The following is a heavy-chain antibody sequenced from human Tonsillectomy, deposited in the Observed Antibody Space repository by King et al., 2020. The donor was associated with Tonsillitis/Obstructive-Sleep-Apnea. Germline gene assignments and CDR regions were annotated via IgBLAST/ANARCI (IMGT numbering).Heavy chain of an antibody. CDR2: ISAYNGNT. CDR1: GYTFTSYG. CDR3: ARDRLFLAWLLTVDYYYYMDV. V-gene: IGHV1-18*01. Sequence: QLVQSGAEVKKPGASVKVSCKASGYTFTSYGISWVRQAPGQGLEWMGWISAYNGNTNYAQKLQGRVTMTTDTSTSTAYMELRSRRSDDTALYYCARDRLFLAWLLTVDYYYYMDVWGKGTTVTVSS. D-gene: IGHD3-3*01. J-gene: IGHJ6*03.